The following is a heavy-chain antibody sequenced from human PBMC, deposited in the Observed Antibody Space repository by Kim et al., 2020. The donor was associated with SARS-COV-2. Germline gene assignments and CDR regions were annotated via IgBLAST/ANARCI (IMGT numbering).Heavy chain of an antibody. CDR2: IYHSGST. J-gene: IGHJ6*02. V-gene: IGHV4-4*02. CDR1: GGSISSSNW. Sequence: SETLSLTCAVSGGSISSSNWWSWVRQPPGKGLEWIGEIYHSGSTNYNPSLKSRVTISVDKSKNQFSLKLSSVTAADTAVYYCARGAYKHGKRITKFREYNRTGGMDVWGQGTTVTVSS. CDR3: ARGAYKHGKRITKFREYNRTGGMDV. D-gene: IGHD3-10*01.